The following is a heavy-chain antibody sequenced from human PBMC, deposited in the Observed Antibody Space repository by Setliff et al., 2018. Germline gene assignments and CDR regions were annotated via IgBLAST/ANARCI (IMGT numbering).Heavy chain of an antibody. J-gene: IGHJ4*02. CDR3: SSYLVS. V-gene: IGHV3-23*01. D-gene: IGHD2-21*01. CDR1: GFTFSSYA. CDR2: ISGRGDST. Sequence: GGSLRLSCAASGFTFSSYAMTWVRQAPGKGLERVSAISGRGDSTFYEDAVKGRFTISRDNSKNTLYLQMNSLRVDDTAVYYCSSYLVSWGQGALVTVSS.